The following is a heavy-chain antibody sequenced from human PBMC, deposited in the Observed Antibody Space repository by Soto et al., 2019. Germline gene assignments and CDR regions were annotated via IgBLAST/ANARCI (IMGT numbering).Heavy chain of an antibody. Sequence: EVQLVESGGGLVQPGVSLRLSCAASGFTFRSYSMNWVRQAPGKGLEWVSYISSSSSTIYYADSVKGRFTISRDNAKNSLYLQMNSMRAEDTAVYYCAIGYYGSGMGYYFDYWGQGTLVTVSS. CDR3: AIGYYGSGMGYYFDY. V-gene: IGHV3-48*01. J-gene: IGHJ4*02. CDR1: GFTFRSYS. CDR2: ISSSSSTI. D-gene: IGHD3-10*01.